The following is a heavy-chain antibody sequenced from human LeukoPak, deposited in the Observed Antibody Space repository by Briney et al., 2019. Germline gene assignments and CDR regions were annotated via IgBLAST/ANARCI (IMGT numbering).Heavy chain of an antibody. CDR3: AKDSGYSGSFYYHYYMDV. CDR2: IRYDGSDK. CDR1: GFTFSNYG. J-gene: IGHJ6*03. V-gene: IGHV3-30*02. Sequence: GGSLRLSCAASGFTFSNYGMHWVRQAPGKGLEWVAFIRYDGSDKYYTDSVKGRFTISRDNSKNTLYLQMNSLRAEDTAVYYCAKDSGYSGSFYYHYYMDVWGKGTTVTVSS. D-gene: IGHD1-26*01.